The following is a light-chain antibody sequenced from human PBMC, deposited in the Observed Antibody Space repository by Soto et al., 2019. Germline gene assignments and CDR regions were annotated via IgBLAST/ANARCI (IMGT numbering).Light chain of an antibody. CDR2: GAS. CDR1: QSVSSN. V-gene: IGKV3-15*01. Sequence: EIVMTQSPATLSVSPGERATLSCRASQSVSSNLAWYQQKPGQAPTLLIYGASTRATGIPARFSGSRSGTACTLTISSLQSEDFAVYYCQQYNKWPTYTFGQGTKLAIK. J-gene: IGKJ2*01. CDR3: QQYNKWPTYT.